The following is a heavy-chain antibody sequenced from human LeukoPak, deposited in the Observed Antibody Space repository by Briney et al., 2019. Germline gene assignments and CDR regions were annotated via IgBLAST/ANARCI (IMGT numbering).Heavy chain of an antibody. V-gene: IGHV4-31*03. CDR3: AVHVDIVATIPQPFDY. CDR1: GGSISSGGYY. Sequence: SETLSLTCTVSGGSISSGGYYWSWIRQHPGKGLEWIGYIYYSGSTYYNPSLKSRVTISVDRSKNQFSLKLSSVTAADTAVYYCAVHVDIVATIPQPFDYWGQGTLVTVSS. CDR2: IYYSGST. D-gene: IGHD5-12*01. J-gene: IGHJ4*02.